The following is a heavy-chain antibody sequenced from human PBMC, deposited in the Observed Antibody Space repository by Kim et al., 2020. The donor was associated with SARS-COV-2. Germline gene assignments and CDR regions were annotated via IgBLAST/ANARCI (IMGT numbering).Heavy chain of an antibody. CDR1: GFTFKSRA. CDR3: GRSERRKEGWF. J-gene: IGHJ5*01. CDR2: LTGKGDNS. Sequence: GGSLRLSCAASGFTFKSRALSWVRQIPGKGLEWVASLTGKGDNSYYADSVQGRFIISRDNERDTLYLQMRDRGADEAAFYFCGRSERRKEGWF. V-gene: IGHV3-23*01.